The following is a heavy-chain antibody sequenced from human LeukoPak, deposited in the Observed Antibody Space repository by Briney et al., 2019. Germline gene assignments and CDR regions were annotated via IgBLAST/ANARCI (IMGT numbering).Heavy chain of an antibody. CDR3: ARGATIEPFDY. CDR2: INHSGST. V-gene: IGHV4-34*01. Sequence: SETLSLTCAVYGGSFSGYYWSWIRQPPGKGLEWIGEINHSGSTNYNPSLKSRVTISVDTSKNQFSLKLSSVTAADTAVYYCARGATIEPFDYWGQGTLVTVSS. J-gene: IGHJ4*02. D-gene: IGHD3-9*01. CDR1: GGSFSGYY.